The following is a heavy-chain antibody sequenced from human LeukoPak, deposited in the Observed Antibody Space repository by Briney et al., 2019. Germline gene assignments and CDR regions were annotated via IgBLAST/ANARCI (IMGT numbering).Heavy chain of an antibody. D-gene: IGHD1-26*01. Sequence: PSETLSLTCTVSGGSISSYYWSWIRQPPGKGLEWIGYIYYSGSTNYNPSLKSRVTISVDTSKNQFSLKLSSVTAADTAMYYCARADSWELPEGYFDYWGQGTLVTVSS. CDR3: ARADSWELPEGYFDY. J-gene: IGHJ4*02. CDR1: GGSISSYY. V-gene: IGHV4-59*01. CDR2: IYYSGST.